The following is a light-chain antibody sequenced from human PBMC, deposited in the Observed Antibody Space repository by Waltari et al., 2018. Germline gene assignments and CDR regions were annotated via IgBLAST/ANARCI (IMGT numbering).Light chain of an antibody. CDR2: DVS. Sequence: QSALTQPASVSGSPGQSITISCPGTSSDVGGYNYVSWYQQHPGKAPKLMIYDVSNRPSGVSNRCSGSKSGNTASLTISGLQAEDEADYYCSSYTSSSTPYWVFGGGTKLTVL. CDR3: SSYTSSSTPYWV. V-gene: IGLV2-14*01. J-gene: IGLJ3*02. CDR1: SSDVGGYNY.